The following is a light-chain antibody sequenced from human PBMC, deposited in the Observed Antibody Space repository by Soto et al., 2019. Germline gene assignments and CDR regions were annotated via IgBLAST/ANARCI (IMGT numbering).Light chain of an antibody. CDR2: DVS. Sequence: QSALTQPASVSGSPGQSITISCTGTSSDVGGYNYVSWYQHHPGKAPKLMIYDVSKRPSGVSNRFSGSKSGNTASLTISGLQAEDEADYYCSSYTRSSTLYVVFGGGTKLTVL. CDR3: SSYTRSSTLYVV. CDR1: SSDVGGYNY. V-gene: IGLV2-14*03. J-gene: IGLJ2*01.